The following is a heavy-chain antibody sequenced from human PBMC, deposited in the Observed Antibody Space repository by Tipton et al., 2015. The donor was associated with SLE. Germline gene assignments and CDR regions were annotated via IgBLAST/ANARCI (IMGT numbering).Heavy chain of an antibody. Sequence: QLVQSGAEVKKPGASVKVSCKASGYTFTSYYTHWVRQAPGQGLEWMGIINPSGGLTTYAQKFQGRVTMTRDTSTNTVYMELSSLRSDDTAVYSCARDKDGYNHNFDSWGQGTLVTVSS. CDR3: ARDKDGYNHNFDS. V-gene: IGHV1-46*01. D-gene: IGHD5-24*01. CDR1: GYTFTSYY. CDR2: INPSGGLT. J-gene: IGHJ4*02.